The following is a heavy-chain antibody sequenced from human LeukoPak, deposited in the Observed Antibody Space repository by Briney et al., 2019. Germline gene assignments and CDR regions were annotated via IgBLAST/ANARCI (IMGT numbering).Heavy chain of an antibody. J-gene: IGHJ4*02. Sequence: HPGGSLRLSCAASGFTFSSYAMTWVRQAPGKGLEWVSTISDGGCNTYYADSVKGRFTISRDNSKNTLYLQMNSLRAEDTAVYYCAKSAYYDSSGFYREYYFDYWGQGTLVTVSS. CDR1: GFTFSSYA. D-gene: IGHD3-22*01. CDR2: ISDGGCNT. CDR3: AKSAYYDSSGFYREYYFDY. V-gene: IGHV3-23*01.